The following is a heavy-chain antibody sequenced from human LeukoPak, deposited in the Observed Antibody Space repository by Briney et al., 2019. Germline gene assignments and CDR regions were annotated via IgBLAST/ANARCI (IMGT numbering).Heavy chain of an antibody. J-gene: IGHJ4*02. V-gene: IGHV1-2*02. CDR1: GYTFTGYY. CDR3: ARKVGATRQAFDY. D-gene: IGHD1-26*01. Sequence: GASVKVSCKASGYTFTGYYMHWVRQAPGQGVEWMGWINPNSGGTNYAQKFQGRVTMTRDTSISTAYMELSRLRSDDTAVYYCARKVGATRQAFDYWGQGTLVTVSS. CDR2: INPNSGGT.